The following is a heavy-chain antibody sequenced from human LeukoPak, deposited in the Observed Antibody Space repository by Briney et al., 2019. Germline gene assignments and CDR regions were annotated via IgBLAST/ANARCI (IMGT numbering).Heavy chain of an antibody. Sequence: SETLSLTCTVSGASISSYYWSWIRQPPAKGLEWIAFISNSVSTNYNPSLKSRVTISLDTSRKQLSLRLSSVIAADTAVYYCVATERWLQWDYWGQGTLVTVSS. CDR1: GASISSYY. V-gene: IGHV4-4*08. D-gene: IGHD5-24*01. CDR3: VATERWLQWDY. J-gene: IGHJ4*02. CDR2: ISNSVST.